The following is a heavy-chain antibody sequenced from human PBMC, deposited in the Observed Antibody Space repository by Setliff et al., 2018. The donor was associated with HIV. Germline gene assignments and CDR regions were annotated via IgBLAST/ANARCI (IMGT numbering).Heavy chain of an antibody. Sequence: GGSLRLSCAASGFTVSSNYVNWVRQAPGKGLEWVSVIYSGGSIYYADSVKGRFSISRDNSKNTLSLQMTSLRAEDTATYYCAKAWGSGYPSFESALMFDVWGQGTLVTVSS. D-gene: IGHD3-16*01. CDR1: GFTVSSNY. CDR2: IYSGGSI. J-gene: IGHJ4*02. V-gene: IGHV3-66*01. CDR3: AKAWGSGYPSFESALMFDV.